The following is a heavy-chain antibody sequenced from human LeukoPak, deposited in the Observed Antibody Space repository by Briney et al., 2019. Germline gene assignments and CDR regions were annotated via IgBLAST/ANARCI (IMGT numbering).Heavy chain of an antibody. D-gene: IGHD3-22*01. J-gene: IGHJ4*02. CDR1: GGTFSSYA. V-gene: IGHV1-69*05. Sequence: AASVKVSCKASGGTFSSYAISWVRQAPGQGLEWMGGIIPIFGTANYAQKFQGRVTITTDESTSTAYMELSSLRSEDTAVYYCARDQYYYDSSGYLDYWGQGTLVTVSS. CDR3: ARDQYYYDSSGYLDY. CDR2: IIPIFGTA.